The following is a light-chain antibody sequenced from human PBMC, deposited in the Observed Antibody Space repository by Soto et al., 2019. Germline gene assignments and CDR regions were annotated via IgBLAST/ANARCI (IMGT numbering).Light chain of an antibody. CDR3: QQYSKWPPWT. J-gene: IGKJ1*01. CDR1: QGVSRK. V-gene: IGKV3-15*01. CDR2: GAS. Sequence: DIVMTQSPATLSVAPGERVTFSCRASQGVSRKLAWYQHKPGQAPRLLISGASTGATGIPARFSASGSGTEFTLTISELQSEDFAVYYCQQYSKWPPWTFGPGTKVDIK.